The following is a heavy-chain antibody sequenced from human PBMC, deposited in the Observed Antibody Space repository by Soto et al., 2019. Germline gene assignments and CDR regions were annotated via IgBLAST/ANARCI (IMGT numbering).Heavy chain of an antibody. V-gene: IGHV3-23*01. CDR2: MSRTGDNI. D-gene: IGHD3-22*01. CDR1: GFTFSNYA. J-gene: IGHJ4*02. CDR3: AKSPGMYYYDSSGYYHYDY. Sequence: GGSLRLSCAASGFTFSNYAMTWVRQAPGKGLEWVSRMSRTGDNIFYTDSVKGRFTISRDNSKNTLYLQMNSLRAEDTAVYYCAKSPGMYYYDSSGYYHYDYWGQGTLVTVSS.